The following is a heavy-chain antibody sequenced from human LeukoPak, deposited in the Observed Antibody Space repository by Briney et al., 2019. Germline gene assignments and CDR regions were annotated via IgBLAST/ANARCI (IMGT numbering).Heavy chain of an antibody. CDR2: ISAGGLTT. D-gene: IGHD3-10*01. CDR3: TRRGGYFDY. CDR1: GFTFSSYA. Sequence: PGGSLRLSCAASGFTFSSYAMTWVRQAPGKGLEWISCISAGGLTTFYADSVKGRFTISRDNAKNSLYLQMNSLTVEDTAVYYCTRRGGYFDYWGQGSLVTVSS. J-gene: IGHJ4*02. V-gene: IGHV3-48*03.